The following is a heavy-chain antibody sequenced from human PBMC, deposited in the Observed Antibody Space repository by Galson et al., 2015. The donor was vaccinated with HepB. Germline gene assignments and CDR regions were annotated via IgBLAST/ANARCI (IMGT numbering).Heavy chain of an antibody. D-gene: IGHD6-19*01. CDR1: GFTFSTYS. Sequence: SLRLSCAASGFTFSTYSMNWVRQAPGKGLEWVSLISGSSSYMYYADSVKGRFTISRDNAKNPLYLQMSSLRVEDTAVYYCARDEPVAGQFDYWGQGTLVIVSS. V-gene: IGHV3-21*01. J-gene: IGHJ4*02. CDR2: ISGSSSYM. CDR3: ARDEPVAGQFDY.